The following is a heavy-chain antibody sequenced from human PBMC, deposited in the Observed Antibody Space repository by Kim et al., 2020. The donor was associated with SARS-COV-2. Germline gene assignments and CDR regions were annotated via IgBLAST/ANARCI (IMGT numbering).Heavy chain of an antibody. CDR3: TRVPPYSNSCWDAFD. CDR1: GFTVNDSA. Sequence: GGSLRLSCGASGFTVNDSAMCWVRQASGKGLEWVGSVRGGADRSLTAYDVSVKGTIIISRDNSKNTAYLQMDSLKTADTAIYSCTRVPPYSNSCWDAFD. J-gene: IGHJ3*02. V-gene: IGHV3-73*01. D-gene: IGHD6-13*01. CDR2: VRGGADRSLT.